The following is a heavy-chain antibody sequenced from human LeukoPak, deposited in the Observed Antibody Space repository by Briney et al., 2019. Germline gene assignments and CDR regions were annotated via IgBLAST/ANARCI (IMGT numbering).Heavy chain of an antibody. V-gene: IGHV3-23*01. J-gene: IGHJ4*02. CDR2: ISGSGGST. CDR3: AKDRLGFGSGGFDY. D-gene: IGHD6-25*01. CDR1: GFTFRIYG. Sequence: GSLRLSCAASGFTFRIYGMSWVRQAPGKGLEWVSGISGSGGSTYYADSVKGRFTISRDNSKNTLYLQMNSLRAEDTAVYYCAKDRLGFGSGGFDYWGQGTLVTVSS.